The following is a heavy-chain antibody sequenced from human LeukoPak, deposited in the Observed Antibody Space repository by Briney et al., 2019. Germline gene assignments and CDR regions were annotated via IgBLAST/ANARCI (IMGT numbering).Heavy chain of an antibody. Sequence: GGSLRLSCAAAGFTFSSYAMHWVRQAPGKGLEWVAVISWDGGNKYYADSVKGRFTISRDNTKNMVYVQMNSLRVEDTALYYCARDGGSHEFDYWGQGSLVTVSS. D-gene: IGHD2-15*01. CDR1: GFTFSSYA. V-gene: IGHV3-30*04. CDR2: ISWDGGNK. CDR3: ARDGGSHEFDY. J-gene: IGHJ4*02.